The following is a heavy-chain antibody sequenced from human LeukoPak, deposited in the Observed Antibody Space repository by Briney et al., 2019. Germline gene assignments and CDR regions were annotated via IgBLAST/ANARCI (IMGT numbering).Heavy chain of an antibody. D-gene: IGHD2-21*02. Sequence: PSETLSLTCAVYGGSFSGYYWSWIRQPPGKGLEWIGEINHSGSTNYNPSLKSRVTISVDTSKNQFSLKLSSVTAADTAVYYCARLVTADFGAFDIWGQGTMVTVSS. J-gene: IGHJ3*02. CDR3: ARLVTADFGAFDI. V-gene: IGHV4-34*01. CDR2: INHSGST. CDR1: GGSFSGYY.